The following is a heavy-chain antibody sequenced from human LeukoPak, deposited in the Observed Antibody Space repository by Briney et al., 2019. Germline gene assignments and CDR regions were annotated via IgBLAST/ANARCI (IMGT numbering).Heavy chain of an antibody. D-gene: IGHD1-14*01. CDR1: GFTFSTYS. CDR3: ARKGPESLGY. Sequence: GVSLTLYCAASGFTFSTYSMGWVRQAPGQGLEWVSSFSPSTGYIYYADSVKGRFTISRDNAKNSLYLQMNSLRAEDTAVYYCARKGPESLGYWGQGTLVTVSS. CDR2: FSPSTGYI. J-gene: IGHJ4*02. V-gene: IGHV3-21*01.